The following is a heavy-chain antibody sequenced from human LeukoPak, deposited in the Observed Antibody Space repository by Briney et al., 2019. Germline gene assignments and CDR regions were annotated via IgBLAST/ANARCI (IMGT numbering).Heavy chain of an antibody. V-gene: IGHV3-7*01. Sequence: GGSLRLSCAASGFTFSSYWMNWVRQAPGKGLEWVANIKQDESEKYYVDSVKGRFTISRDNAKNSLYLQMDSLRAEDTAVYYCARENPYSSSSGSFDYWGQGTLVTVSS. CDR3: ARENPYSSSSGSFDY. J-gene: IGHJ4*02. CDR1: GFTFSSYW. D-gene: IGHD6-6*01. CDR2: IKQDESEK.